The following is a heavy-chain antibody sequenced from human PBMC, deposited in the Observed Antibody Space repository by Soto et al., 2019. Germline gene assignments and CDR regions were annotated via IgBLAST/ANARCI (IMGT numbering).Heavy chain of an antibody. CDR1: GFTFSDYA. J-gene: IGHJ4*02. V-gene: IGHV3-23*01. CDR3: AKDRDGDSGWFGDY. CDR2: ISGSGVNT. Sequence: GSLRLSCAASGFTFSDYAMSWVRQAPGKGLEWVSVISGSGVNTIYSDSVKGRFIISRDNSKNTLDLQMNSLRVEDTAVYYCAKDRDGDSGWFGDYWGQGILVTVSS. D-gene: IGHD6-19*01.